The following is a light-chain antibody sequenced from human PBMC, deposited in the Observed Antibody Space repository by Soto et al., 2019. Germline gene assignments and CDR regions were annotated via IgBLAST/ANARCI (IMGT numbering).Light chain of an antibody. J-gene: IGKJ3*01. CDR2: GAS. V-gene: IGKV3-20*01. CDR1: QSVSSSY. CDR3: QPYGSSL. Sequence: EIVLTQSPGTLSLSPGERATLSCRASQSVSSSYLAWYQQKPGQAPRLLIHGASSRATGIPDRFSGSGSGTDFTLTIRRLEPEDFAVYYCQPYGSSLFGPGTKVDIK.